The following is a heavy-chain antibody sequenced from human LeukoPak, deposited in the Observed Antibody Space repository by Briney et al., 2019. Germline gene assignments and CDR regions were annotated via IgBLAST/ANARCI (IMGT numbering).Heavy chain of an antibody. J-gene: IGHJ4*02. Sequence: SETLSLTCSVSGGSISSSNYYWGWIRRPPGKGLQWIGTIYYNGNTYYNLSVKSRVTISLDTSRNQFSLKLSSVTAADTAVYYCASFETFDGWQYYFDYWGQGTLVTVSS. CDR3: ASFETFDGWQYYFDY. D-gene: IGHD6-19*01. CDR1: GGSISSSNYY. V-gene: IGHV4-39*07. CDR2: IYYNGNT.